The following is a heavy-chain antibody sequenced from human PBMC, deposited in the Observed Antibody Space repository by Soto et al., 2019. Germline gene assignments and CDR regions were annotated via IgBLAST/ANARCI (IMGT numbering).Heavy chain of an antibody. Sequence: QVQLQDSGPRLMKPSETLSLTCTVASGSISSYYWIWLRQPPGKGLEWIGYVYYSGTTHYNSSLKSRVTISIEPSKNPYSLTLNSVTAADTAVYYCARTRFYYLGLGTHLYYFDYGDQRALVTVSS. J-gene: IGHJ4*02. CDR2: VYYSGTT. CDR1: SGSISSYY. V-gene: IGHV4-59*01. D-gene: IGHD3-10*01. CDR3: ARTRFYYLGLGTHLYYFDY.